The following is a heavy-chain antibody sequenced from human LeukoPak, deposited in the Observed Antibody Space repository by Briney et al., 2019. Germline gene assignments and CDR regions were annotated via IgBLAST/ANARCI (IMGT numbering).Heavy chain of an antibody. V-gene: IGHV3-9*01. D-gene: IGHD6-13*01. CDR2: ISRNSGSI. CDR3: AAMGSSCSYIWAGNAFDI. J-gene: IGHJ3*02. Sequence: SLRLSCAASGFTFDDYAMHWVRQAPGKGLEWVSGISRNSGSIGYADSVKGRFTISRDNAKNSLYLQMNSLRAEDTALYYCAAMGSSCSYIWAGNAFDIWGQGTMVTVSS. CDR1: GFTFDDYA.